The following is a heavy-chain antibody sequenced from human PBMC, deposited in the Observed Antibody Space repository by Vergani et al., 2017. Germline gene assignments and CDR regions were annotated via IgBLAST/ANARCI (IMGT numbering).Heavy chain of an antibody. CDR2: IRSKDNSYAT. D-gene: IGHD3-16*01. J-gene: IGHJ4*02. CDR1: KFTFSGSV. Sequence: EVQLVESGGGLVQPGGSLKLSCAASKFTFSGSVIHWVRQAFGKGLEWIGRIRSKDNSYATAYAVSVKGRFSISRDDSKNTAYLQMNSLKTEDTAVYYCTRDRLDDSYAYFDYWGQGTLVTVSP. CDR3: TRDRLDDSYAYFDY. V-gene: IGHV3-73*01.